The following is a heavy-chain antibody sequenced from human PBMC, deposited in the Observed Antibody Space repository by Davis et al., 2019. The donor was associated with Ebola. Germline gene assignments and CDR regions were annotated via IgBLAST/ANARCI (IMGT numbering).Heavy chain of an antibody. Sequence: GESLKISCSASGFTFSSYWMHWVRQAPGKGLVWVSRINSDGSSTSYADSVKGRFTISRDNAKNTLYLQMNSLRAEDTAVYYCASGGAGAGQRDCWGQGTLVTVSS. CDR3: ASGGAGAGQRDC. CDR1: GFTFSSYW. J-gene: IGHJ4*02. D-gene: IGHD3-16*01. V-gene: IGHV3-74*01. CDR2: INSDGSST.